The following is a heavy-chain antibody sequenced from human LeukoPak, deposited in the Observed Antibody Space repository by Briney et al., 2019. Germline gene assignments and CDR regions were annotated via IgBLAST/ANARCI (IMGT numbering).Heavy chain of an antibody. V-gene: IGHV3-30*02. CDR2: IRYDESNE. Sequence: PGGSLRVSCAASGFTFSSYAMHWVRQAPGKGQELVAFIRYDESNEYYADSAQGRCTISRDNSKDTLYLQMNSLTVEDTAIYYCAKSYGGNYFDSWGQGTLVTVSS. D-gene: IGHD4-23*01. CDR3: AKSYGGNYFDS. CDR1: GFTFSSYA. J-gene: IGHJ4*02.